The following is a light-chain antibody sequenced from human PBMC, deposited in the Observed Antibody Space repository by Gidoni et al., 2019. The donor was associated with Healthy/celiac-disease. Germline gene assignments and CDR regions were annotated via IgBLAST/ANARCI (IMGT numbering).Light chain of an antibody. Sequence: EIVLTQSPGTLSLSPGERATVSCRASQSDSSSYLAWYQQKPGQAPRLLIYGASSRATGIPDRFSGSGSGTDFTLTISRLEPEDFAVYYCQQYGSSPGITFGGGTKVEIK. CDR1: QSDSSSY. V-gene: IGKV3-20*01. CDR2: GAS. CDR3: QQYGSSPGIT. J-gene: IGKJ4*01.